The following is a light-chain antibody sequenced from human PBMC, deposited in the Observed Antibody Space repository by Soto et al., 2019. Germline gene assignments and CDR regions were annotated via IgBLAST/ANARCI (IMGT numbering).Light chain of an antibody. CDR2: AAS. J-gene: IGKJ4*01. Sequence: AIRMTQSPSAFSASTGDRVTITCRASQGISSYLSWYQQKPGKAPKLLIYAASTLQSGVPSRFSGSGSGTDFTLTISCLQSEDFATYYCQQHYSYPFTFGGGTKVDI. CDR3: QQHYSYPFT. V-gene: IGKV1-8*01. CDR1: QGISSY.